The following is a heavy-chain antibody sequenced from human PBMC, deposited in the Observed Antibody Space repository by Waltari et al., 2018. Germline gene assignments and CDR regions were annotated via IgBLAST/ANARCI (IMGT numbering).Heavy chain of an antibody. CDR1: GGSFSGYY. D-gene: IGHD2-15*01. CDR2: INHSGST. CDR3: ARRRSIVVVVAATRINWFDP. J-gene: IGHJ5*02. Sequence: QVQLQQWGAGLLKPSETLSLTCAVYGGSFSGYYWSWIRQPPGKGREWIGEINHSGSTNYNPSLKSRVTISVDTSKNQFSLKLSSVTAADTAVYYCARRRSIVVVVAATRINWFDPWGQGTLVTVSS. V-gene: IGHV4-34*01.